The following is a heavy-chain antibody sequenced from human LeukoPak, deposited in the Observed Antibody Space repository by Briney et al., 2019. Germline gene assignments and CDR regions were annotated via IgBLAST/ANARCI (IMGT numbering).Heavy chain of an antibody. J-gene: IGHJ4*02. V-gene: IGHV1-69*05. CDR2: IIPIFGTA. D-gene: IGHD3-9*01. CDR1: GGTFSSDA. CDR3: ATEIGRYDILTGYYADIDY. Sequence: SVKVSCKXSGGTFSSDAISWVRQAPRQGLEWMGRIIPIFGTANYSQKFQGRVTITTDESTSTAYMELSSLRSEDTAVYYCATEIGRYDILTGYYADIDYWGQGTLVTVSS.